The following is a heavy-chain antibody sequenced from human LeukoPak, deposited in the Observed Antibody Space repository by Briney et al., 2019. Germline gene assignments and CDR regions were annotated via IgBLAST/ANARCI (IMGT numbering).Heavy chain of an antibody. V-gene: IGHV4-34*01. D-gene: IGHD4-11*01. CDR2: INHSGSF. CDR1: GGSRIDYSFSAYY. Sequence: SETLSLTCTMYGGSRIDYSFSAYYWNWIRQAPGKGLDWNGEINHSGSFNSNPSLKSRATLSVDASRNRFSLRLTSVTAADTAMYYCARGLRSRLHRATWYPLDRWGQGTLVTVSS. CDR3: ARGLRSRLHRATWYPLDR. J-gene: IGHJ5*02.